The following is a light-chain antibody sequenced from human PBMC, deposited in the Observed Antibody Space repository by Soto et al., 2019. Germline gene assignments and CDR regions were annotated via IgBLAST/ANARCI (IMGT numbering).Light chain of an antibody. V-gene: IGLV2-23*01. J-gene: IGLJ2*01. CDR2: EGS. Sequence: QSALTQPASVSGSPGQSITISCTGTSSDVGSYNLVSWYQQHSGKAPKLMIYEGSQRPSGVSNRFSGSKSGKTASLTISGLQAEDGADYCCCSYAGSSTVVFGGGTKLTPL. CDR3: CSYAGSSTVV. CDR1: SSDVGSYNL.